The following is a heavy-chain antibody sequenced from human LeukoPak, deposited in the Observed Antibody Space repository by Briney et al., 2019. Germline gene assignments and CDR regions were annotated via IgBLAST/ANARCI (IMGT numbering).Heavy chain of an antibody. J-gene: IGHJ3*02. CDR1: GYTFTGYY. D-gene: IGHD4-17*01. CDR2: ISAYNGNT. CDR3: ARNVYGDWGDAFDI. V-gene: IGHV1-18*04. Sequence: ASVKVSCKASGYTFTGYYMHWVRQAPGQGLEWMGWISAYNGNTNYAQKLQGRVTMTRDMSTSTVYMELSSLRSEDTAVYYCARNVYGDWGDAFDIWGQGTMVTVSS.